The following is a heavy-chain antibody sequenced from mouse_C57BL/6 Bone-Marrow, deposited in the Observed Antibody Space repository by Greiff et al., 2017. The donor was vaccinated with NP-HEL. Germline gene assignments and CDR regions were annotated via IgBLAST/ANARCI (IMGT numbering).Heavy chain of an antibody. D-gene: IGHD2-4*01. CDR3: TSRLHYAMDY. Sequence: EVKLMESGAELVRPGASVKLSCTASGFNIKDDYMHWVKQRPEQGLEWIGWIDPENGDTEYASKFQGKATITADTSSNTAYLQLSSLTSEDTAVYYCTSRLHYAMDYWGQGTSVTVSS. V-gene: IGHV14-4*01. CDR2: IDPENGDT. CDR1: GFNIKDDY. J-gene: IGHJ4*01.